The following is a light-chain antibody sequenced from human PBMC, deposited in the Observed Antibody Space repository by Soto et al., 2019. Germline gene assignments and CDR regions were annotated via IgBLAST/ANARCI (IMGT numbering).Light chain of an antibody. CDR3: QQYSSYSPWT. Sequence: DIQMTQSPSTLSASVGDRVTITCRASQSIYNWLAWYQQKPGMAPKLLIFDASSLESGVPSRFSGSGSGTEFTLTISSLQPDEFATYYCQQYSSYSPWTFGQGTKVEIK. CDR2: DAS. J-gene: IGKJ1*01. V-gene: IGKV1-5*01. CDR1: QSIYNW.